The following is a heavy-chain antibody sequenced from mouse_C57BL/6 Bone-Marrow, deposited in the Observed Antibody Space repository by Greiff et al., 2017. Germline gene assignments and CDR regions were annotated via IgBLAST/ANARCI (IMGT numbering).Heavy chain of an antibody. D-gene: IGHD2-3*01. CDR3: AREGWLLARDY. CDR2: ILPGSGST. Sequence: VQLQKSGAELMKPGASVTLSCKATGYTFTGYWIEWVKQRPGPGLEWIGEILPGSGSTNYNDQFKGQATFTADTSSNTAYMQLSSLTNEDAAIYYCAREGWLLARDYWCQGTSVTVSS. J-gene: IGHJ4*01. V-gene: IGHV1-9*01. CDR1: GYTFTGYW.